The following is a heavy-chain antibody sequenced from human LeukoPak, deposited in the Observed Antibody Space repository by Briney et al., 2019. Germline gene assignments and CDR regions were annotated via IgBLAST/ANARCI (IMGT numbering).Heavy chain of an antibody. J-gene: IGHJ4*02. CDR1: GFTFSNAW. V-gene: IGHV3-30*03. CDR2: ISYDGSNK. D-gene: IGHD6-13*01. Sequence: GGSLRLSCAASGFTFSNAWMSWVRQAPGKGLEWVAVISYDGSNKYYADSVKGRFTISRDNSKNTLYLQMNSLRVDDTAMYYCAREVGAGAFDYWGQGTLVTVSS. CDR3: AREVGAGAFDY.